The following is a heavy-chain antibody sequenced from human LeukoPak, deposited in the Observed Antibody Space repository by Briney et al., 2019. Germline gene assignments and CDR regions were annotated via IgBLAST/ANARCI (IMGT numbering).Heavy chain of an antibody. J-gene: IGHJ6*03. D-gene: IGHD2-2*01. CDR1: GFTFSSYG. Sequence: GGSLRLSCAASGFTFSSYGMHWVRQAPGKGLEWVAFIRSDGSNEYYADSVKGRFTISRDNSKNTMYLQMNSLNAEDTAVYYCAKDEVVPGYYYTDVWGRGTAVTISS. CDR2: IRSDGSNE. V-gene: IGHV3-30*02. CDR3: AKDEVVPGYYYTDV.